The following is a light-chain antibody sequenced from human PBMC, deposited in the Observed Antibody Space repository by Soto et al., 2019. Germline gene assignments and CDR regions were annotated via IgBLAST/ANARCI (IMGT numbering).Light chain of an antibody. CDR2: EVS. CDR1: SSDVGCYNL. CDR3: CSYAGSSTLV. Sequence: QSAVTQPASVSGSPGLSITISCTGTSSDVGCYNLVSWYQQHPGKAPKLMIYEVSKRPSGVSNRFSGSKSGNTASLTSSGLQAEDEADYYCCSYAGSSTLVFGGGTKLTVL. V-gene: IGLV2-23*02. J-gene: IGLJ2*01.